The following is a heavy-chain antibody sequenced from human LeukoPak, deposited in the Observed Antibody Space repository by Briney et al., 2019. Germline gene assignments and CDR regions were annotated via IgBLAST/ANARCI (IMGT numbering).Heavy chain of an antibody. D-gene: IGHD6-6*01. CDR3: ARSAAARRGLYFDY. CDR1: GFTFSSYW. J-gene: IGHJ4*02. CDR2: IYPGDSDT. V-gene: IGHV5-51*01. Sequence: GESLKISRKGSGFTFSSYWIGWVRQMPGKGLEWMGIIYPGDSDTRYSPSFQGQVTISADNSITTAYLQWSSLKASDTAMYYCARSAAARRGLYFDYWGQGTLVTISS.